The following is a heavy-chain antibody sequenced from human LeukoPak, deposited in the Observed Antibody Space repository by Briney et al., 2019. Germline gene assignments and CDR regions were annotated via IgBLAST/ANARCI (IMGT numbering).Heavy chain of an antibody. CDR1: GFTFSSYG. D-gene: IGHD3-10*01. J-gene: IGHJ4*02. V-gene: IGHV3-30*02. Sequence: PGGSLRLSCAASGFTFSSYGMHWVRQAPGKGLEWVTFIPYDGTNKYYADFVKGRFTISRDNSKNTLYLQMNSLRAEDTAVYFCAKDTNYYASGSYYMALWGQGTLVTVSS. CDR2: IPYDGTNK. CDR3: AKDTNYYASGSYYMAL.